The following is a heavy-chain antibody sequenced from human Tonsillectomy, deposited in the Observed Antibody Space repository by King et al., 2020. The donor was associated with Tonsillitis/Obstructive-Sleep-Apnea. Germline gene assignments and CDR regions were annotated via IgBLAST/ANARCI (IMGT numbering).Heavy chain of an antibody. D-gene: IGHD3-22*01. CDR3: ARGGGYYDSSGYYYFDY. Sequence: QLQESGPGLVKPSQTLSLTCTVSGGSISSGGYYWSWIRQHPGKGLEWIGYIYYSGSTYYNPSPKSRVTISVDTSKNQFSLKLSSVTAADTAVYYCARGGGYYDSSGYYYFDYWGQGTLVTVSS. CDR2: IYYSGST. CDR1: GGSISSGGYY. V-gene: IGHV4-31*03. J-gene: IGHJ4*02.